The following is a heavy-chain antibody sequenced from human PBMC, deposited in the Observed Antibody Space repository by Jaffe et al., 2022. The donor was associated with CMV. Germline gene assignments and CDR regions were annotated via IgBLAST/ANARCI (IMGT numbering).Heavy chain of an antibody. V-gene: IGHV1-46*01. CDR3: ARDLALCSGGSCYSDAFDI. J-gene: IGHJ3*02. CDR1: GYTFTSYY. Sequence: QVQLVQSGAEVKKPGASVKVSCKASGYTFTSYYMHWVRQAPGQGLEWMGIINPSGGSTSYAQKFQGRVTMTRDTSTSTVYMELSSLRSEDTAVYYCARDLALCSGGSCYSDAFDIWGQGTMVTVSS. CDR2: INPSGGST. D-gene: IGHD2-15*01.